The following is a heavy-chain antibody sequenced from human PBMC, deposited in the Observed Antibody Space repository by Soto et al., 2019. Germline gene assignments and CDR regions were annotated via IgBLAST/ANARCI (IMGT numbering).Heavy chain of an antibody. Sequence: SVKVSCKASGGTFSSYTISWVRQAPGQGLEWMGRIIPILGIANYAQKFQGRVTITADKSTSTAYMELSSLRSEDTAVYYCARDTYYDILTGPPTDYYYMDVWGKATTVTVSS. CDR1: GGTFSSYT. CDR3: ARDTYYDILTGPPTDYYYMDV. V-gene: IGHV1-69*04. J-gene: IGHJ6*03. CDR2: IIPILGIA. D-gene: IGHD3-9*01.